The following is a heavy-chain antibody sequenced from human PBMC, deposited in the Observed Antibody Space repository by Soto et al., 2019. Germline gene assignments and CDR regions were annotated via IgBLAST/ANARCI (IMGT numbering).Heavy chain of an antibody. Sequence: GGSLRLSCAAPGFTFSDYYMSWIRQAPGKGLEWVSYISSSSSYTNYADSVKGRLTIPRDNAKNSLYLQMNSLRAEDTAVYYCARSRFLEWYVGAFDIWGQGTMVTVSS. CDR3: ARSRFLEWYVGAFDI. V-gene: IGHV3-11*06. D-gene: IGHD3-3*01. CDR2: ISSSSSYT. J-gene: IGHJ3*02. CDR1: GFTFSDYY.